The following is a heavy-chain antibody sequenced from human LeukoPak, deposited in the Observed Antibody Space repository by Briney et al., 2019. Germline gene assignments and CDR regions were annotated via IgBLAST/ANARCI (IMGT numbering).Heavy chain of an antibody. CDR3: ARLSIVGATNFDY. J-gene: IGHJ4*02. CDR1: GASITSYY. V-gene: IGHV4-59*08. Sequence: SETLSLTCTVSGASITSYYWSWNRQPPGKGLEWIGYIYYSGSTTYKPSLKSRVTISVDTSKNQFSLKLSSVTAADTAVYYCARLSIVGATNFDYWGQGTLVTVSS. D-gene: IGHD1-26*01. CDR2: IYYSGST.